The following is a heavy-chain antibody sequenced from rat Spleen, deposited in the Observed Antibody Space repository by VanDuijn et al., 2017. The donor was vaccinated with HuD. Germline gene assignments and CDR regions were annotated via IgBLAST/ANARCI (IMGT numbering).Heavy chain of an antibody. CDR2: ISYSGST. V-gene: IGHV3-1*01. CDR1: GYSITSNY. Sequence: EVQLQESGPGLVGPSQSLSLTCSVTGYSITSNYWGWIRKFPGNKMEWMGYISYSGSTSYNPSLKSRISITRDTSKNQFFLQLNSVTTEETATYYCARSVGYKMDAWGQGASVTVSS. J-gene: IGHJ4*01. CDR3: ARSVGYKMDA. D-gene: IGHD1-9*01.